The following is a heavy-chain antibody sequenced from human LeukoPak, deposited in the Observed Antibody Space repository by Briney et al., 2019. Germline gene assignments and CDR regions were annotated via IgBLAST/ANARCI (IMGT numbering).Heavy chain of an antibody. CDR2: IYHSGGT. Sequence: PSETLSLTCAVSGGSISSSNWWSWVRQPPGKGLEWIGEIYHSGGTNYNPSLKSRVTISVDTSKNQFSLKLSSVTAADTAVYYCARDRKGLTTDPFDYWGQGTLVTVSS. CDR3: ARDRKGLTTDPFDY. CDR1: GGSISSSNW. J-gene: IGHJ4*02. D-gene: IGHD4-17*01. V-gene: IGHV4-4*02.